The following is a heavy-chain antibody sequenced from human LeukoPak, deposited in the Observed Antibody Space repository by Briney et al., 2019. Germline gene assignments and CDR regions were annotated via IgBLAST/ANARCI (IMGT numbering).Heavy chain of an antibody. CDR2: INHSGST. CDR3: ARGLRFGAGYDY. CDR1: GGSFSGYY. Sequence: SETLSLTCAVYGGSFSGYYWSWIRQPPGKGLEWIGEINHSGSTNYNPSLKSRVTISVDTSKNKFSLKLSSVTAADTAVYYCARGLRFGAGYDYWGQGTLVTVSS. V-gene: IGHV4-34*01. J-gene: IGHJ4*02. D-gene: IGHD3-10*01.